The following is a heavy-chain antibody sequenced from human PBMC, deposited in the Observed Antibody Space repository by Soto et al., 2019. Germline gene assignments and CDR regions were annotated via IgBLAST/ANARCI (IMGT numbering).Heavy chain of an antibody. Sequence: VQLVESGGSVVQPGRSLRLLCEASGFPFSRYGMHWVRQAPGMGLEWVAVISWDGLAQYYGDSVRGRFTISRDNSQSTLYLQMNSLRTEDTAIYYCAKETIQVGGPNYFDYWGQGVLVTVSS. J-gene: IGHJ4*02. V-gene: IGHV3-30*18. CDR2: ISWDGLAQ. CDR3: AKETIQVGGPNYFDY. CDR1: GFPFSRYG. D-gene: IGHD1-1*01.